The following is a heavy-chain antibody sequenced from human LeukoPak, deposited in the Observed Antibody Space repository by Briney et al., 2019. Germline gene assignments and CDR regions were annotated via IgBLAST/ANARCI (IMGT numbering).Heavy chain of an antibody. CDR3: ARRPGGGSIDY. V-gene: IGHV4-39*01. D-gene: IGHD3-16*01. Sequence: PSETLSLTCTVSGASISSSRYFWGWIRQPPGRGLEWIASIHYSGSTYYNPSLKSRVTLSLDTSKNQFSLNLSSVTAADTAVYYCARRPGGGSIDYWGQGTLVTVSS. CDR1: GASISSSRYF. CDR2: IHYSGST. J-gene: IGHJ4*02.